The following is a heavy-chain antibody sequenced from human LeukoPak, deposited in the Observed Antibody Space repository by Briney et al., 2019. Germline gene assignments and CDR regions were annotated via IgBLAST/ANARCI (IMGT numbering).Heavy chain of an antibody. Sequence: SETLSLTCTVSGRSISSGGYYWSWIRQHPGKGLEWFGYIYYSGSTYYNPSLKSRVTISVDTSKNQFSLKLSSVTAADTAVYYCARDSYCSGGSCYSDYYYGMDVWGQGTTVTVSS. V-gene: IGHV4-31*03. J-gene: IGHJ6*01. CDR3: ARDSYCSGGSCYSDYYYGMDV. D-gene: IGHD2-15*01. CDR1: GRSISSGGYY. CDR2: IYYSGST.